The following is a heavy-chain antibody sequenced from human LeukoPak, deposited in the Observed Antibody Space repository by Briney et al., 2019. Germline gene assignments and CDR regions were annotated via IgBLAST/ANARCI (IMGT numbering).Heavy chain of an antibody. D-gene: IGHD3-22*01. Sequence: GGSLRLSCAVSGITLSNYGMSWVRQAPGKGLEWVAGISGSGGRTDYADSVKGRFTISRDNSKNTLYVQMNSLRAEDTAVYFCAKRGVVIRVILVGFHKEAYYFDSWGQGALVTVSS. CDR3: AKRGVVIRVILVGFHKEAYYFDS. J-gene: IGHJ4*02. CDR2: ISGSGGRT. CDR1: GITLSNYG. V-gene: IGHV3-23*01.